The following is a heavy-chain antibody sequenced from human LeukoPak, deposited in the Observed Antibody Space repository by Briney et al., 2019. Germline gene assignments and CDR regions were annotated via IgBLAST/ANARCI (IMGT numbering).Heavy chain of an antibody. CDR1: GGTFSSYA. CDR3: ARTHARHFPNWFAP. J-gene: IGHJ5*02. Sequence: ASVKVSCKASGGTFSSYAISWVRQAPGQGLEWLGAIIPRFVTTDDAQKTQRRVTITADESTSTASMGLSSRRSEDTAVYYCARTHARHFPNWFAPWGQGTLVTVSP. CDR2: IIPRFVTT. V-gene: IGHV1-69*13.